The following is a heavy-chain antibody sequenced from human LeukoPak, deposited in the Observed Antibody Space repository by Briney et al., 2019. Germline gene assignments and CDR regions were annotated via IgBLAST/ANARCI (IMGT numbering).Heavy chain of an antibody. CDR1: GGSFSGYY. J-gene: IGHJ5*02. CDR2: INHSGST. CDR3: ARASSWYEDWFDP. V-gene: IGHV4-34*01. Sequence: SETLSLTCAVDGGSFSGYYWSWIRRPPGKGLEWIGEINHSGSTNYNPSLKSRVTISVDTSKNQFSLKLSSVTAADTAVYYCARASSWYEDWFDPWGQGTLVTVSS. D-gene: IGHD6-13*01.